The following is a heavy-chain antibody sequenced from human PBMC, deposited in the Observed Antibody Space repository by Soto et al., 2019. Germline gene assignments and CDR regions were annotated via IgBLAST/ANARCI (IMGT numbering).Heavy chain of an antibody. Sequence: GGSLRLSCGASGLTVSRNYLSWVRQAPGKGLEWVSLIYRDGSTYYADSVKGRFTISRDKSKNTLYLQMSSLRAEDTAVYYCVRMVGVVTSYYFDYWGQGTQVTVSS. CDR3: VRMVGVVTSYYFDY. CDR2: IYRDGST. CDR1: GLTVSRNY. D-gene: IGHD3-3*01. V-gene: IGHV3-66*01. J-gene: IGHJ4*02.